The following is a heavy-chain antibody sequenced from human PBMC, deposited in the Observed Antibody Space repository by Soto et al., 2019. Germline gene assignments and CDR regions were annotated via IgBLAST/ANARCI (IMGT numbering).Heavy chain of an antibody. CDR1: GFTFSSYS. CDR2: ISSSSSYI. D-gene: IGHD2-2*01. V-gene: IGHV3-21*01. J-gene: IGHJ5*02. CDR3: ARDGEDIVVVPAGYPHYNWFDP. Sequence: GGSLRLSCAASGFTFSSYSMNWVRRAPGKGLEWVSSISSSSSYIYYADSVKGRFTISRDNAKNSLYLQMNSLRAEDTAVYYCARDGEDIVVVPAGYPHYNWFDPWGQGTLVTVSS.